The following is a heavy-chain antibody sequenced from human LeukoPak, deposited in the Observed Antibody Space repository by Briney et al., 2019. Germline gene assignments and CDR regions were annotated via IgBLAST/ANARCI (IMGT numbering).Heavy chain of an antibody. D-gene: IGHD2-15*01. CDR2: IYYSGST. V-gene: IGHV4-59*12. Sequence: SETLSLTCTVSGASISSYYWSCIRQPPGKGLEWLGYIYYSGSTNYNPSLKSRVTISVDTSKNQFSLKLSSVTAADTAVYYCARFSAYCSGGSCYSLGVVPWFDPWGQGTLVTVSS. CDR3: ARFSAYCSGGSCYSLGVVPWFDP. CDR1: GASISSYY. J-gene: IGHJ5*02.